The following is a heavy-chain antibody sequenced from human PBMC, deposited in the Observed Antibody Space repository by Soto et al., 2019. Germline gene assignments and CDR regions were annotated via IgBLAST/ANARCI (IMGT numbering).Heavy chain of an antibody. CDR2: MYYSGST. V-gene: IGHV4-39*01. CDR1: GGSISTSSYY. Sequence: QLQLRESGPGLVKPSETLSLTCTVSGGSISTSSYYWGWIRQPPGKGLEWIGSMYYSGSTYCNPSLKSRVTMSVDTSKNQCPLKLSSVTAADTAVYYCARQVVGYDYDSSGSNGGDFDYWGQGTLVTVSS. CDR3: ARQVVGYDYDSSGSNGGDFDY. J-gene: IGHJ4*02. D-gene: IGHD3-22*01.